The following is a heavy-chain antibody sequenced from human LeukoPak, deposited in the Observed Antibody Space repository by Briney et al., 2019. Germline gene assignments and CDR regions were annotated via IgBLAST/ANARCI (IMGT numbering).Heavy chain of an antibody. CDR1: GFTFNIFG. CDR3: VKESAADATFHFDS. D-gene: IGHD6-13*01. CDR2: LWSDGKTA. Sequence: PGGSLRLSCAASGFTFNIFGMHWVRQVPGNGLEWVAVLWSDGKTAHYADSVKGRFTFSRDSSENTLYLQMDSLRSEDTAVYYCVKESAADATFHFDSWGQGTLVTVSP. J-gene: IGHJ4*02. V-gene: IGHV3-33*06.